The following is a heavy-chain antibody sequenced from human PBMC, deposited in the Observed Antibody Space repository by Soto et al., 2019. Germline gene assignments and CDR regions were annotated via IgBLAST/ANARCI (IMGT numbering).Heavy chain of an antibody. CDR3: ARGRWLQLIYFDY. D-gene: IGHD5-12*01. J-gene: IGHJ4*02. V-gene: IGHV4-59*01. CDR2: IYYSGST. Sequence: SETLSLTCTVSGGSISSYYLSWMRQPPGKGLEWIGCIYYSGSTNYNPSLKSRVTISVDTSKNQFSLNLRSVTAADTAVYYCARGRWLQLIYFDYWGQGTLVTVYS. CDR1: GGSISSYY.